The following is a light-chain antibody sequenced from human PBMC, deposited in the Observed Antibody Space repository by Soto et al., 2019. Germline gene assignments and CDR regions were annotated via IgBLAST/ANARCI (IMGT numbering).Light chain of an antibody. CDR1: QSVSSSS. V-gene: IGKV3-20*01. J-gene: IGKJ5*01. Sequence: EIVSTQSPATLSFSPGERATLSCRASQSVSSSSLAWYQQKPGQAHRLLIYGASRRATGIPDRFSGSGSGTDFTPTISRLEPQDFAVFYGQHYGSSPLITFGRGTRLEIK. CDR2: GAS. CDR3: QHYGSSPLIT.